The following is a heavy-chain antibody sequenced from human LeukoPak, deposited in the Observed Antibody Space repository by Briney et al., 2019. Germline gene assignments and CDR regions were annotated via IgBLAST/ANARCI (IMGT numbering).Heavy chain of an antibody. CDR2: IYPGDSDT. V-gene: IGHV5-51*01. CDR3: PRLGGGGDYVLDYYYYMDV. D-gene: IGHD4-17*01. Sequence: GESLKISCKGSGYSFTSYWIGWVRQMPGKGLEWMGIIYPGDSDTRYSPSFQGQVTISADKSISTAYLQWSSLKASDTAMYYCPRLGGGGDYVLDYYYYMDVWGKGTTVTVSS. CDR1: GYSFTSYW. J-gene: IGHJ6*03.